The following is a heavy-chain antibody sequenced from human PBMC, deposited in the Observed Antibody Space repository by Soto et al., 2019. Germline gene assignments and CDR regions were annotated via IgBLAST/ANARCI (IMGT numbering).Heavy chain of an antibody. J-gene: IGHJ6*02. CDR2: ISGYNGNT. CDR1: GYTFSNYG. V-gene: IGHV1-18*01. D-gene: IGHD5-18*01. CDR3: ARDPGFGFGYSYAFAMDV. Sequence: QVQLVQSGAEVKKPGASVKVSCKASGYTFSNYGISWVRQGPGQGLEWMGWISGYNGNTHYEEKVQDRIKMTTDTSTSTTYLELRSLRSDDTAVYCWARDPGFGFGYSYAFAMDVWGQGNTVTVSS.